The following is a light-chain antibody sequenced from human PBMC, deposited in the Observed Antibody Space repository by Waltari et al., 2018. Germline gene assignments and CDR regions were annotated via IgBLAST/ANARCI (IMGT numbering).Light chain of an antibody. CDR1: GSNIGAGSA. CDR3: QSYDPSLSVV. V-gene: IGLV1-40*01. Sequence: QSVLTQPPSVSGAPGQRVAISCPGSGSNIGAGSAGDWYQQHPGKAPKLLIYGVNNRPLGVPDRFSGSQFGTSASLAITGLQAEDEADYYCQSYDPSLSVVFGGGTKLTVL. CDR2: GVN. J-gene: IGLJ2*01.